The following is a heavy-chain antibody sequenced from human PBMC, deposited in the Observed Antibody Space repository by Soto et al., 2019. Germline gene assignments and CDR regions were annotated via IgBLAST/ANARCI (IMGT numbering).Heavy chain of an antibody. Sequence: VASVKVSCKASGGTFSSYAISWVRQAPGQGLEWMGGIIPIFGTANYAQKFQGRVTITRDTSASTAYMELSSLRSEDTAVYYCARSFSLWFGEFLFDYWGQGTLVTVSS. V-gene: IGHV1-69*05. J-gene: IGHJ4*02. D-gene: IGHD3-10*01. CDR3: ARSFSLWFGEFLFDY. CDR2: IIPIFGTA. CDR1: GGTFSSYA.